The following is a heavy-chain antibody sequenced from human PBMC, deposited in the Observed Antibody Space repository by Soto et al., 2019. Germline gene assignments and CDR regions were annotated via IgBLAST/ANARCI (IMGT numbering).Heavy chain of an antibody. J-gene: IGHJ3*01. D-gene: IGHD4-17*01. V-gene: IGHV3-23*01. Sequence: EVQLLESGGDLVQPGGSLRLSCATSGFTFNSYAMSWVRQAPGKGLEWVSGISASGGGTYYLDSVKGRFTISKDSSSITLYLQMNSLRAEDTALYFCGKDPNGDYVGGFDFWGPGTMVTVSS. CDR3: GKDPNGDYVGGFDF. CDR1: GFTFNSYA. CDR2: ISASGGGT.